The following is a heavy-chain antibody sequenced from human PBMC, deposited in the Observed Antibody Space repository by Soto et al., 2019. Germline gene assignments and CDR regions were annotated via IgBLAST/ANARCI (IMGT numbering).Heavy chain of an antibody. CDR3: AHTPWGYSSWYFFDY. J-gene: IGHJ4*02. CDR1: GVSLSTSGVG. V-gene: IGHV2-5*01. CDR2: IYWNDDL. D-gene: IGHD6-13*01. Sequence: QITLKESGPALVNPTETLTLTCTLSGVSLSTSGVGVGWIRQSPGKALEWLALIYWNDDLRSSPSLRSRLTITRDTSKNRVVLTMTNMDPVETGIYYCAHTPWGYSSWYFFDYWGQGTLVTVSS.